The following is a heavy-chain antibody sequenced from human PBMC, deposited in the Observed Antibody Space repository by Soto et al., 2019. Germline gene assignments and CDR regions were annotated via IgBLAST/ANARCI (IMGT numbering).Heavy chain of an antibody. J-gene: IGHJ4*02. CDR1: GGSFTSNNW. CDR2: IYRTGST. Sequence: SETLSLTCAVSGGSFTSNNWWTWVRQPPGQGLEWIGEIYRTGSTNYNPSLKSRVTISLDKSENQFSLKVTSLTAADTAVYYCASRDPGTSVDYWGQGTLGTVS. V-gene: IGHV4-4*02. CDR3: ASRDPGTSVDY. D-gene: IGHD1-7*01.